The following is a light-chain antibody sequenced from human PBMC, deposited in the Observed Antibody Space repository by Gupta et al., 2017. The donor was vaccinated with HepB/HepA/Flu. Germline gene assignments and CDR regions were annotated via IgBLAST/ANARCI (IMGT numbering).Light chain of an antibody. Sequence: ETVLTQSPGTLSLSPGERATLSCRASQSVNHLTWYQQKPGQAPRLLIYGASSRAIGIPDRFSGSGSGTDFTLTISSLEPEDFAVYYCLQYCSSRWTFGQGTKVEIK. J-gene: IGKJ1*01. V-gene: IGKV3-20*01. CDR1: QSVNH. CDR2: GAS. CDR3: LQYCSSRWT.